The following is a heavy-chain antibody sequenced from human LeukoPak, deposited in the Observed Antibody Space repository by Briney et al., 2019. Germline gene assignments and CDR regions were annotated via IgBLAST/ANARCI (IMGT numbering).Heavy chain of an antibody. Sequence: PGRSLRLSCAASGFTFDDYAMHWVRQAPGKGLEWVSGISWNSGSIGYADSVKGRFTISRDNAKNSLYLQMNSLRAEDTALYYCAKDRSSGWFDAFDIWGQGTMVTVSS. D-gene: IGHD6-19*01. CDR3: AKDRSSGWFDAFDI. J-gene: IGHJ3*02. CDR1: GFTFDDYA. V-gene: IGHV3-9*01. CDR2: ISWNSGSI.